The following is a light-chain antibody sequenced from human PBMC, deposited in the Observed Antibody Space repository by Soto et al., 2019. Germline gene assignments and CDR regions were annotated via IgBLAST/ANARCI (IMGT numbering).Light chain of an antibody. V-gene: IGKV3-15*01. Sequence: EIVMTESPATLPVSPGERATLSCRASQSVSSNLAWYQQKPVQAPRLLIYGASIRATGIPARFSGSGSWTEFTLTISSLQSEDFAVYYCQQYNTWPPITFGQGTRLEIK. J-gene: IGKJ5*01. CDR2: GAS. CDR3: QQYNTWPPIT. CDR1: QSVSSN.